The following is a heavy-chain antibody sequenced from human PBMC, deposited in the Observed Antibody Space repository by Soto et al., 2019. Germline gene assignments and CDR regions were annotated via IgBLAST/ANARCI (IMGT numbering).Heavy chain of an antibody. D-gene: IGHD6-19*01. J-gene: IGHJ4*02. CDR2: IYYSGST. CDR1: GGSISSYY. CDR3: ARARQWLVLYYFDY. Sequence: PSETLSLTCTVSGGSISSYYWSWIRQPPGKGLEWIGYIYYSGSTNYNPSLKSRVTISVDTSKNQFSLKLSSVTAADTAVYYCARARQWLVLYYFDYWGQGTLVTVSS. V-gene: IGHV4-59*01.